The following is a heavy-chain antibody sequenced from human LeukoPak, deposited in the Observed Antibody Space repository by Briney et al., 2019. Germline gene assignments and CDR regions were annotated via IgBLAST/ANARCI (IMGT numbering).Heavy chain of an antibody. CDR3: ARYSGSYSRYFDY. CDR1: GFTFSSYW. D-gene: IGHD1-26*01. Sequence: GGSLRLSCAASGFTFSSYWMSWVRQAPGKGLEWVSVIYISGSTSYADSVKGRFTISRDSSKNTLYLQMNSLRAEDTAVYYCARYSGSYSRYFDYWGQGALVTVSS. V-gene: IGHV3-66*02. J-gene: IGHJ4*02. CDR2: IYISGST.